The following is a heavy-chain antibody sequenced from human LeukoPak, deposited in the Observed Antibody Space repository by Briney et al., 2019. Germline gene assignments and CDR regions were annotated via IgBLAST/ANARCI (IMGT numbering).Heavy chain of an antibody. V-gene: IGHV1-18*01. J-gene: IGHJ4*02. Sequence: ASVQVSCKASGYTFINYNLSWVRQAPGQGLEWMGWLSGYNGNTNYAQKFQGRVTMTTDTSTSTAYMELMSLRSDDTAIYYSARDRAAGIAADWGQGTLVTVSS. CDR2: LSGYNGNT. CDR1: GYTFINYN. CDR3: ARDRAAGIAAD. D-gene: IGHD6-13*01.